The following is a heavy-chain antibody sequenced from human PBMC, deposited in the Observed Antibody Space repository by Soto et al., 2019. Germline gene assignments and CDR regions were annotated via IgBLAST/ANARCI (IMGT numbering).Heavy chain of an antibody. Sequence: GASVKVSCKASGYTFTSYDINWVRQATGQGLEWMGWMNPNSGNTGYAQKFQGRVTMTRNTSISTAYMELSSLRSEDTAVYYLARGGVVPAAIRYYYYYYMDVWGKGTTVTVSS. CDR2: MNPNSGNT. J-gene: IGHJ6*03. V-gene: IGHV1-8*01. D-gene: IGHD2-2*01. CDR1: GYTFTSYD. CDR3: ARGGVVPAAIRYYYYYYMDV.